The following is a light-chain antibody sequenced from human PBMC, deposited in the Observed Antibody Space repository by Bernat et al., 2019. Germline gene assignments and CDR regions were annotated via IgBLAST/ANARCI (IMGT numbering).Light chain of an antibody. V-gene: IGLV2-23*02. CDR3: CSYAGSSTFV. CDR2: DVT. Sequence: QSALTQPASVSGSPGQSITISCTGTSSDVGSYNLVSWYQQHPGKVPKLMIYDVTKRPSGVSNRFSGSKSGITASLTISGLQAEDEADYYCCSYAGSSTFVFGGGTRLTVL. J-gene: IGLJ3*02. CDR1: SSDVGSYNL.